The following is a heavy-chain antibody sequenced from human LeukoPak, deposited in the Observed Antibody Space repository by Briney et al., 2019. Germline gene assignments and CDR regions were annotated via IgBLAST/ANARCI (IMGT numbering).Heavy chain of an antibody. Sequence: ASVKVSCKASGYTFTGYYMHWVRQAPGQGLEWMGWINPNSGGTNYAQKFRGRVTVTRDTSITTAYMELSSLRSDDTAVYFCSRERGFWSGYFRPRYFDYWGQGTLVTV. J-gene: IGHJ4*02. D-gene: IGHD3-3*01. V-gene: IGHV1-2*02. CDR3: SRERGFWSGYFRPRYFDY. CDR2: INPNSGGT. CDR1: GYTFTGYY.